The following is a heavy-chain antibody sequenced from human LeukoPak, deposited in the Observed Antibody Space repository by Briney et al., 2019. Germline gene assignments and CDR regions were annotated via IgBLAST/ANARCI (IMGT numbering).Heavy chain of an antibody. CDR3: TRDATQYLRYGYFDS. J-gene: IGHJ4*02. Sequence: GGSLRLSCAASGFTFSNSAMNWVRQAPGKGLEWVSSINNIASHIYYADSVRGRFTISRDNAKSSVSLQMNNLRAEDTAVYYCTRDATQYLRYGYFDSWGQGILVTVSS. V-gene: IGHV3-21*01. CDR2: INNIASHI. CDR1: GFTFSNSA. D-gene: IGHD2/OR15-2a*01.